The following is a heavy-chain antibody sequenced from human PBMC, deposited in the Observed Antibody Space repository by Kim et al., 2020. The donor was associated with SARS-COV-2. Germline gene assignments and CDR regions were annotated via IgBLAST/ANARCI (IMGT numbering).Heavy chain of an antibody. Sequence: SETLSLTCTVSGGSISSYYWSWIRQPPGKGLEWIGYIYYSGSTNYNPSLKSRVTISLDTSKNQFSLKLSSVTAADTAVYYCARGSGSYGGYGMDVWGQGTTVTVSS. J-gene: IGHJ6*02. V-gene: IGHV4-59*01. CDR1: GGSISSYY. D-gene: IGHD3-10*01. CDR3: ARGSGSYGGYGMDV. CDR2: IYYSGST.